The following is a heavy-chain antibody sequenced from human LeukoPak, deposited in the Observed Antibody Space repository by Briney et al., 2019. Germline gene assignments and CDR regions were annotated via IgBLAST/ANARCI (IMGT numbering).Heavy chain of an antibody. CDR2: IYSGGST. CDR1: GFTVSRNY. J-gene: IGHJ4*02. Sequence: GGSLRLSCAASGFTVSRNYMSWVRQAPGKGLEWVSVIYSGGSTYYADSVKGRFTISRDNSKNTLYLQVNSLRAEDTAVYYCAKEGFGWYYYDNWGQRTLVTVSS. CDR3: AKEGFGWYYYDN. V-gene: IGHV3-66*01. D-gene: IGHD2-15*01.